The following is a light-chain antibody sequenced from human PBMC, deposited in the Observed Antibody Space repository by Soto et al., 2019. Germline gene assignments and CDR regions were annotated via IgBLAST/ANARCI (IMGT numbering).Light chain of an antibody. CDR2: GAS. CDR1: QSISSSY. CDR3: QQYDDSPGT. Sequence: IVWTQYPGTLSLSPGERATLSCRASQSISSSYLAWYQQKPGQAPRLLIYGASNRATAIPDRFSGSGSGTDFTLTISRLEPEDFAVYYCQQYDDSPGTFGQGTKVDIK. J-gene: IGKJ1*01. V-gene: IGKV3-20*01.